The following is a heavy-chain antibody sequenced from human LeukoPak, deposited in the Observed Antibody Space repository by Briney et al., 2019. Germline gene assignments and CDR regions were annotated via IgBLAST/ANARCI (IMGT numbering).Heavy chain of an antibody. CDR3: ARDSPYGTAGY. Sequence: PGGSLRLSCAATGFPFSSHWMHWVRQAPGKGLVWVSRINDDASSTSYADSVKGRFTISRDNAGNTLYLQMNSLRAEDTAVYYCARDSPYGTAGYWGQGTLVTVSS. D-gene: IGHD2-8*02. J-gene: IGHJ4*02. CDR1: GFPFSSHW. CDR2: INDDASST. V-gene: IGHV3-74*01.